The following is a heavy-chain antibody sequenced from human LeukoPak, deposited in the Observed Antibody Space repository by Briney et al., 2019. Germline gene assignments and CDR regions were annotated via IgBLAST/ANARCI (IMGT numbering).Heavy chain of an antibody. CDR3: AKVFSGGSYPSY. J-gene: IGHJ4*02. CDR1: GFTFSSYA. CDR2: ISASGGST. Sequence: GGSLRLSCAASGFTFSSYALNWVRRAPGKGLEWVSVISASGGSTYYGDSVKGRFTISRDNSRNVLYLQMNSLRVEDTAVYYCAKVFSGGSYPSYWGQGTLVTVSS. V-gene: IGHV3-23*01. D-gene: IGHD1-26*01.